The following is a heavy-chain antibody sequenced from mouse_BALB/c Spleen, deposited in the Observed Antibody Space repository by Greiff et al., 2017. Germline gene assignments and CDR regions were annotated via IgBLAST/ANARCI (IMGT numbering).Heavy chain of an antibody. CDR3: ARHRNGNYFDY. Sequence: EVKVEESGGGLVQPGGSLKLSCAASGFTFSSYTMSWVRQTPEKRLEWVAYISNGGGSTYYPDTVKGRFTISRDNAKNTLYLQMSSLKSEDTAMYYCARHRNGNYFDYWGQGTTLTVSS. CDR1: GFTFSSYT. CDR2: ISNGGGST. D-gene: IGHD2-1*01. V-gene: IGHV5-12-2*01. J-gene: IGHJ2*01.